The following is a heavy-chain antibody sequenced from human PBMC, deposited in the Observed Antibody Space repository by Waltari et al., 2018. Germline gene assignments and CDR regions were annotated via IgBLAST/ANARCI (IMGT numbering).Heavy chain of an antibody. CDR2: VYTSGST. J-gene: IGHJ5*02. D-gene: IGHD1-26*01. V-gene: IGHV4-4*07. CDR3: AREIDRGPGRWFDP. CDR1: GGSISGSY. Sequence: QVQLQESGPGLVKPSEPLSLTCTVSGGSISGSYWNWIRQPAGKGLEWIGRVYTSGSTNYNPSIKSRVTMSVDTSKNQFSLKLSSVTAADTAVYFCAREIDRGPGRWFDPWGQGTLVTVSS.